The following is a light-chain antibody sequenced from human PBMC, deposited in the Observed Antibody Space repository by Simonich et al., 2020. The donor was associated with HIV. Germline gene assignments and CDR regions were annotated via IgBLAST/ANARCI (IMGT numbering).Light chain of an antibody. Sequence: SDVLTQPPSVSVAPGKTARITCGGKNIGSESVHWYQQKAGQAPVMVVYDDNDRPSGIPERFCGSNSGNTATLSISRVEAGVEADYYCQVWDSSSDHVVFGGGTKLTVL. CDR2: DDN. J-gene: IGLJ3*02. V-gene: IGLV3-21*03. CDR1: NIGSES. CDR3: QVWDSSSDHVV.